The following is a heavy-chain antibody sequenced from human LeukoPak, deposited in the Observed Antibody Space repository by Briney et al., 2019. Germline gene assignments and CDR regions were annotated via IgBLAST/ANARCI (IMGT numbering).Heavy chain of an antibody. D-gene: IGHD6-6*01. J-gene: IGHJ4*02. V-gene: IGHV1-69*13. CDR3: AIESSGPYYFDY. Sequence: SVKVSCKASGGTFISYAIGWVGQAPGQGLEWMGGIIPIFGTANYAQKFQGRVTITADESTSTAYMELSSLRSEDTAVYYCAIESSGPYYFDYWGQGTLVTVSS. CDR1: GGTFISYA. CDR2: IIPIFGTA.